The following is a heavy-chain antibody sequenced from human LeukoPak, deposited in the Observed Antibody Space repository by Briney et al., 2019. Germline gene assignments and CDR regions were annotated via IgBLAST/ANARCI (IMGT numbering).Heavy chain of an antibody. V-gene: IGHV1-18*01. J-gene: IGHJ3*02. CDR3: ARRGSGSILGAFDI. D-gene: IGHD3-10*01. Sequence: GASVKVSCKASGYTFTSYGISWVRQAPGQGLEWMGWISAYNGNTNYAQKFQGRVTITRDTSASTAYMELSSLRSEDTAVYYCARRGSGSILGAFDIWGQGTMVTVSS. CDR1: GYTFTSYG. CDR2: ISAYNGNT.